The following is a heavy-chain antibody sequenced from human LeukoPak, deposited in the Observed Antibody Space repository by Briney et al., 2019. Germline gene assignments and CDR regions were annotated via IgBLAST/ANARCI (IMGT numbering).Heavy chain of an antibody. CDR3: ARCNYYDSSGMRY. J-gene: IGHJ4*02. Sequence: PSETLSLTCAVYGGSFSGYYWSWIRQPPGKGLEWIGEINHSGSTNYNPSLKIRVTISVDTSKNQFSLKLSPVTAADTAVYYCARCNYYDSSGMRYWGQGTLVTVSS. CDR2: INHSGST. D-gene: IGHD3-22*01. V-gene: IGHV4-34*01. CDR1: GGSFSGYY.